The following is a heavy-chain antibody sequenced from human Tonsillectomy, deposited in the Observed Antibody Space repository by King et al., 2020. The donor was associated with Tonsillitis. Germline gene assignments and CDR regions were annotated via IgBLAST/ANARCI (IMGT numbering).Heavy chain of an antibody. CDR1: GGTFSSYA. CDR2: IIPIFGTA. Sequence: VQLVESGAEVKKPGSSVKVSCKASGGTFSSYAISWVRQAPGQGLEWMGGIIPIFGTANYAQQFQGRVTITADESTSTAYMELSSLRSEDTAVYYCARAPLSFLYGPRYYYGMDVWGQGTTVTVSS. J-gene: IGHJ6*02. V-gene: IGHV1-69*01. CDR3: ARAPLSFLYGPRYYYGMDV. D-gene: IGHD4-17*01.